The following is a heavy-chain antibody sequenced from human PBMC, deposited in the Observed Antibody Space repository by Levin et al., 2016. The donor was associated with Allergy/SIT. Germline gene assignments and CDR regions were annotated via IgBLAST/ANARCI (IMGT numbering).Heavy chain of an antibody. CDR1: GFTFSSYA. D-gene: IGHD5-12*01. CDR2: ISGSGGST. Sequence: GESLKISCAASGFTFSSYAMSWVRQAPGKGLEWVSAISGSGGSTYYADSVKGRFTISRDNSKNTLYLQMNSLRAEDTAVYYCAKGGRGYDDYWGQGTLVTVSS. J-gene: IGHJ4*02. V-gene: IGHV3-23*01. CDR3: AKGGRGYDDY.